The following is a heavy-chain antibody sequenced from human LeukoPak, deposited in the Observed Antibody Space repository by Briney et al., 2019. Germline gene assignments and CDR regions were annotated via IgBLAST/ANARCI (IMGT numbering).Heavy chain of an antibody. CDR3: ARGGAYSSSWYGGAFDI. Sequence: SETLSLTCTVSAGSISSYHWSWIRQPPGKGLEWIGYIYYSGSTNYHPSLKSRVTISVDTSKNQFSLKLNSVTTADTAVYYCARGGAYSSSWYGGAFDIWGQGTMVTVSS. V-gene: IGHV4-59*01. CDR2: IYYSGST. J-gene: IGHJ3*02. D-gene: IGHD6-13*01. CDR1: AGSISSYH.